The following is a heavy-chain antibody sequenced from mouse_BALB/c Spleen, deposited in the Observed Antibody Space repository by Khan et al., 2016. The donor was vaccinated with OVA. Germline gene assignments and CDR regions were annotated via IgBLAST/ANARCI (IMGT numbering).Heavy chain of an antibody. D-gene: IGHD1-1*01. Sequence: EVELVESGGGLVQPGGSRKLSCAASGFTFSSFGMHWVRQAPEKGLEWVAYISSGSNTIYYADTVKGRFTISRDNPKNTLFLHMTSLRSEDTAMYYCVRGNYYGSSYVGYWGQGNTLTVSS. V-gene: IGHV5-17*02. J-gene: IGHJ2*01. CDR2: ISSGSNTI. CDR3: VRGNYYGSSYVGY. CDR1: GFTFSSFG.